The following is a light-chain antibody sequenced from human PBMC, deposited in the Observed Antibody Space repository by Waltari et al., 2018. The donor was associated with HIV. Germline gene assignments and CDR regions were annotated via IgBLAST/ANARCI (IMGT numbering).Light chain of an antibody. CDR3: SSYTTSTTPVL. J-gene: IGLJ2*01. CDR1: SSDVGGYTY. CDR2: DFS. V-gene: IGLV2-14*03. Sequence: QSALTQPASVSGSPGQSITISCTGTSSDVGGYTYASWYQQNPGKAPKLFISDFSYRPSGISNRFSGSKSGNTASLTISGLHTEDEADYYCSSYTTSTTPVLFGGGTKLTVV.